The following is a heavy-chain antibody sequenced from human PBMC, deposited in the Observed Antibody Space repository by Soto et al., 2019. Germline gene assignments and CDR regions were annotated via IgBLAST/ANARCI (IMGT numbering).Heavy chain of an antibody. CDR3: AGGYYYGSGSYHLFDY. J-gene: IGHJ4*02. CDR1: GGSSSSWY. V-gene: IGHV4-59*12. D-gene: IGHD3-10*01. Sequence: PSETRSLTCTVSGGSSSSWYWSWTRQPPGKGLEWIGYIYHSGSTNYNPSLKSRVTISVDRSKNQFSLKLSSVTAADTAVYYCAGGYYYGSGSYHLFDYWGQGTLVTVSS. CDR2: IYHSGST.